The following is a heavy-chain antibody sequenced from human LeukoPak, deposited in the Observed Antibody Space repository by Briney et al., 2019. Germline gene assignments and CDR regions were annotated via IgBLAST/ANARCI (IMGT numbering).Heavy chain of an antibody. V-gene: IGHV3-20*04. CDR1: GFTFSDSY. J-gene: IGHJ3*02. CDR2: INWNGGST. CDR3: AYPRRGAFDI. Sequence: GGSLRLSCAASGFTFSDSYMTWIRQAPGKGLEWVSGINWNGGSTGYADSVKGRFTISRDNAKNSLYLQMNSLRAEDTALYYCAYPRRGAFDIWGQGTMVTVSS.